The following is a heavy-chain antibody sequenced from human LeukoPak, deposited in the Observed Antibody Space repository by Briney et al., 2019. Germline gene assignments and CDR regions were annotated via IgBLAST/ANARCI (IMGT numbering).Heavy chain of an antibody. CDR1: GGSISSYY. Sequence: SETLSLTCTVSGGSISSYYWSWIRQPPGKGLEWIGHIYYSGSTNYNPSLKSRVTISVDTSKNQLSLKLSSVTAADTAVYYCARFIAVAGTFYYGMDVWGQGTTVTVSS. CDR3: ARFIAVAGTFYYGMDV. V-gene: IGHV4-59*01. D-gene: IGHD6-19*01. CDR2: IYYSGST. J-gene: IGHJ6*02.